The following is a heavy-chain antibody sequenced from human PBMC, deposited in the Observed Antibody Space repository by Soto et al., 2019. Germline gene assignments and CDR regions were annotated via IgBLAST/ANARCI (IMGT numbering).Heavy chain of an antibody. D-gene: IGHD4-17*01. V-gene: IGHV1-8*01. CDR1: GYTFTSYD. CDR2: MNPNSGNT. J-gene: IGHJ5*02. Sequence: QVQLVQSGAEVKKPGASVKVSCKASGYTFTSYDINWVRQATGQGLEWMGWMNPNSGNTGYAQKFQGRVTMTRNTSISTAYMELSSLRSEDTAVYYCARVIVDYGDYVEYNWFDPWGQGTLVTVSS. CDR3: ARVIVDYGDYVEYNWFDP.